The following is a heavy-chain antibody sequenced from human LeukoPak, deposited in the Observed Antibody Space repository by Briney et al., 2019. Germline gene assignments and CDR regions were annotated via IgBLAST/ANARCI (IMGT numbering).Heavy chain of an antibody. D-gene: IGHD1-1*01. Sequence: GGSLRLSCAASGFTFSTYQMSWVRQAPGKGLEWVANIKEDGSDKYYVDSVKGRFTISRDNAKNSLYLQMNSLRAEDTAVYYCARGTTLGDWGPGTVITVSS. J-gene: IGHJ4*02. CDR3: ARGTTLGD. CDR1: GFTFSTYQ. V-gene: IGHV3-7*01. CDR2: IKEDGSDK.